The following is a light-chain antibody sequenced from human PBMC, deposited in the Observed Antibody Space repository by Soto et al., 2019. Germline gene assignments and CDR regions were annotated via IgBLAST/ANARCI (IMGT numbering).Light chain of an antibody. CDR2: DAS. V-gene: IGKV1-33*01. Sequence: DTQMTQSPSSLSASVGDRVTITCQASQGIGNSLNWYQQKAGKAPKLLIYDASNLETGVPSRFSGSGSGTDFTFTISSLQPEDIATYYCQHFSFGGGTKVDIK. J-gene: IGKJ4*01. CDR1: QGIGNS. CDR3: QHFS.